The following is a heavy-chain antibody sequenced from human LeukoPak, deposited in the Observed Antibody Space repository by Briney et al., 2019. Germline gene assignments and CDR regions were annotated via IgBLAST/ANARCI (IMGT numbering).Heavy chain of an antibody. CDR1: GYTFTGYY. CDR3: ARGPAYYYDSSGYYFGGDFDY. J-gene: IGHJ4*02. V-gene: IGHV1-2*02. D-gene: IGHD3-22*01. Sequence: GASVKVSCKASGYTFTGYYMHWVRQAPGQGLEWMGWINPNSGGTNYAQKFQGRVTMTRDTSISTAYMELSRLRSDDTAVYYCARGPAYYYDSSGYYFGGDFDYWGQGTLVTVSS. CDR2: INPNSGGT.